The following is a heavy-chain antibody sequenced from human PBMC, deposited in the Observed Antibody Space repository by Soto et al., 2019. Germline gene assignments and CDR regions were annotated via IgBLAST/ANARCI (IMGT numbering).Heavy chain of an antibody. CDR3: ARDRYSGGWTYFDY. V-gene: IGHV3-66*01. CDR2: VDGGGTT. J-gene: IGHJ4*02. CDR1: GFTVIGNY. Sequence: GGSLRLSCAASGFTVIGNYMSWVRQAPGKGLEWVSAVDGGGTTYYADSVKGRFAISRDDSKNTLYLQMNSLRAEDTAVYYCARDRYSGGWTYFDYWGQGTLVTVSS. D-gene: IGHD6-19*01.